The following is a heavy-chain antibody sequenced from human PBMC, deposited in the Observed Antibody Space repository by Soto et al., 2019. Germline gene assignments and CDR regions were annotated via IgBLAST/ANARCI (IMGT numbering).Heavy chain of an antibody. CDR1: GGSISSYY. Sequence: SETLSLTCTVSGGSISSYYWSWIRQPPGKGLEWIGYIYYSGSTNYNPSLKSRVTISVDTSKNQFSLKLSSVTAADTAVYYCARSSSRSWFDPWGQGTLVTVSP. V-gene: IGHV4-59*01. CDR3: ARSSSRSWFDP. CDR2: IYYSGST. J-gene: IGHJ5*02.